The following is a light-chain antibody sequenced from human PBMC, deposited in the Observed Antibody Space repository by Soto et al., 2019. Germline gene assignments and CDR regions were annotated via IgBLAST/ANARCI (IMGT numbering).Light chain of an antibody. J-gene: IGKJ1*01. V-gene: IGKV1-5*03. CDR1: QSISSW. CDR3: KQYNSYWT. CDR2: KAT. Sequence: DIQMTQSPSTLSASVGDRVTITCRASQSISSWLAWYQQKPGKAPKLLIYKATSLESGVPSRFSGSGSGTEFTLTSNMLQPDDFATYYCKQYNSYWTFGQVTKVEIK.